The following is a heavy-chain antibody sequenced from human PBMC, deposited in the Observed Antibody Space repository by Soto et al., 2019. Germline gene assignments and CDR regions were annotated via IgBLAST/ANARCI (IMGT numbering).Heavy chain of an antibody. V-gene: IGHV1-69*02. J-gene: IGHJ6*03. CDR2: IIPILGIA. Sequence: VASVKVSCKASGGTFSSYTISWVRQAPGQGLEWMGRIIPILGIANYAQKFQGRVTITADKSTSTAYMELSSLRSEDTAVYYCAGCSGGSCPPAGYYYYYMDVWGKGTTVTVSS. CDR3: AGCSGGSCPPAGYYYYYMDV. CDR1: GGTFSSYT. D-gene: IGHD2-15*01.